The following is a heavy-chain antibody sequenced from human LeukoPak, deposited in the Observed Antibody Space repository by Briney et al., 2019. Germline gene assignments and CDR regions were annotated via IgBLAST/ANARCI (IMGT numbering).Heavy chain of an antibody. V-gene: IGHV4-59*08. Sequence: SETLSLTCVVSGGSISSDYWSWIRQPPGKGLEWIGYFFYSGRTRYNPSLKSRVTISVDTSKNQFSLKLSSVTAADTAVYYCARRITMIREPFDYWGQGTLVTVSS. CDR3: ARRITMIREPFDY. D-gene: IGHD3-22*01. CDR2: FFYSGRT. CDR1: GGSISSDY. J-gene: IGHJ4*02.